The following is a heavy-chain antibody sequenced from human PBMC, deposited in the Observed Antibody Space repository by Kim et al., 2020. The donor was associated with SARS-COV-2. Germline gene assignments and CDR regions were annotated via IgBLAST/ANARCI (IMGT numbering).Heavy chain of an antibody. J-gene: IGHJ4*02. CDR3: TTVDTATANVWGVDY. Sequence: APVKGRFTISRDDSKNTLYLQMNSLKTEDTAVYYCTTVDTATANVWGVDYWGQGTLVTVSS. V-gene: IGHV3-15*01. D-gene: IGHD5-18*01.